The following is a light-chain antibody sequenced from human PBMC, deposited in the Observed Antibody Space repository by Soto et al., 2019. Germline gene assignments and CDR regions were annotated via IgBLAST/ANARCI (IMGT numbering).Light chain of an antibody. J-gene: IGLJ1*01. CDR1: SSDVGGYNY. CDR2: EVT. CDR3: SSYTSSITYV. Sequence: VLTQPASVSGSPGQSITISCTGTSSDVGGYNYVSWYQQHPGKAPKLMIYEVTNRPSGVSNRFSGSKSGNTASLTISGLQADDEADYYCSSYTSSITYVFGTGTKLTVL. V-gene: IGLV2-14*01.